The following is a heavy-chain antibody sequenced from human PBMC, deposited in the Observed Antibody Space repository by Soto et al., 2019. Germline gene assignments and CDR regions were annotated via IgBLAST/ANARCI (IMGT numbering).Heavy chain of an antibody. V-gene: IGHV1-46*01. J-gene: IGHJ4*02. CDR2: VNPSGGHT. CDR3: ARGGHVVVVTAALDY. Sequence: QVQLMQSGAEVKKPGASVKVSCKASGDTFTDYYIHWVRQAPGQGLEWMGTVNPSGGHTTYAQHCLGRVTMTRDTSTSTLYMVLTSLTSDDTAIYYGARGGHVVVVTAALDYWGQGTLVTVSS. CDR1: GDTFTDYY. D-gene: IGHD2-21*02.